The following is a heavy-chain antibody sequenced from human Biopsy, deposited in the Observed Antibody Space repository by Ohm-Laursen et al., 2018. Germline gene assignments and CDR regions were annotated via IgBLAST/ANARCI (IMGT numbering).Heavy chain of an antibody. CDR1: GYDFLDFH. J-gene: IGHJ5*02. Sequence: GASVKVSCKASGYDFLDFHINWVRQVPGQGLEWIGHINPHTGVTKYAQKFLDRITMTGDTSISTAYMDLSRLTSADTGIYYCARPSGGVSTIGFDPWGQGTLVIVPS. V-gene: IGHV1-2*05. CDR2: INPHTGVT. D-gene: IGHD5/OR15-5a*01. CDR3: ARPSGGVSTIGFDP.